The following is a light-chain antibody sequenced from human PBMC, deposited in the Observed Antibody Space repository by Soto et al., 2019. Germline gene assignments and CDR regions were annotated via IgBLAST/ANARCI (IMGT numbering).Light chain of an antibody. CDR1: NIGSKS. Sequence: SYELTQPPSVSVAPGKTARITCGGNNIGSKSVHWYQQKPGQAPVLVIYYDTNRPSGIPERFSGSNSGNTATLTISRVEAGDEADYYWQVWDSSSDHPVVFGEGTKVTVL. J-gene: IGLJ2*01. V-gene: IGLV3-21*04. CDR2: YDT. CDR3: QVWDSSSDHPVV.